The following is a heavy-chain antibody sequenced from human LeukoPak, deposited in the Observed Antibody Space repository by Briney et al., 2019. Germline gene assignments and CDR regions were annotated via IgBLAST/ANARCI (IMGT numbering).Heavy chain of an antibody. J-gene: IGHJ4*02. CDR2: ISYDGSNK. D-gene: IGHD6-13*01. V-gene: IGHV3-30*18. CDR3: AKDERSRRYSSPLDY. Sequence: SGGSLRLSCAASGFTFSSYGMHWVRQAPGKGLEGVAVISYDGSNKYYADSVKGRFTISRDNSKNTLYLQMNSLRAEDTAVYYCAKDERSRRYSSPLDYWGQGTLVTVSS. CDR1: GFTFSSYG.